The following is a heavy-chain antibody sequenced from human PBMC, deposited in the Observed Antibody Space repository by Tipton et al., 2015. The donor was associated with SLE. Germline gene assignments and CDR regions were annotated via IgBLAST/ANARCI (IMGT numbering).Heavy chain of an antibody. D-gene: IGHD3-9*01. V-gene: IGHV4-59*12. J-gene: IGHJ4*02. Sequence: TLSLTCTVSGGSISSYYWNWIRQPPGKGLEWIGYIYYSGSTNYNPSLKSRVTISVDTSKNQFSLKLSSVTAADTAVNYCARGGGYDILTGYYDYWGQGTLVTVSS. CDR2: IYYSGST. CDR3: ARGGGYDILTGYYDY. CDR1: GGSISSYY.